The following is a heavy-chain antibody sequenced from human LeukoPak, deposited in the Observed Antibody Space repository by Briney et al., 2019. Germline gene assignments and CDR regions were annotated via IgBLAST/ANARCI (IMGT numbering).Heavy chain of an antibody. CDR2: ISSSSSYI. CDR3: ARVNGDYVYLDY. V-gene: IGHV3-21*01. Sequence: GGSLRLSCAASGFTFSSYSMNWVRQAPGKGLEWVSSISSSSSYIYYADSVKGRFTISRDNSKNTLYLQMNSLRAEDTAVYYCARVNGDYVYLDYWGQGTLVTVSS. D-gene: IGHD4-17*01. CDR1: GFTFSSYS. J-gene: IGHJ4*02.